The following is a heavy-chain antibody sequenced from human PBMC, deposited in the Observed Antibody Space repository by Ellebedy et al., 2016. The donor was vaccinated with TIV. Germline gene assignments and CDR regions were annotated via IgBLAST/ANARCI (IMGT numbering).Heavy chain of an antibody. CDR2: ISYSGST. Sequence: MPSETLSLTCTVSGGSISPYFWSWIRQPPGKGLEWIGYISYSGSTNYNPSLKSRVTISVDSSKNQFSLRLSSVTAADTAVYYCARGTAMVTEFDYWGQGTLVTVSS. D-gene: IGHD5-18*01. CDR1: GGSISPYF. V-gene: IGHV4-59*01. J-gene: IGHJ4*02. CDR3: ARGTAMVTEFDY.